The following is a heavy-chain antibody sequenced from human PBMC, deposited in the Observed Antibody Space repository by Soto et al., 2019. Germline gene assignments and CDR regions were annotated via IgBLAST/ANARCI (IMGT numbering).Heavy chain of an antibody. CDR3: ARDGSIAGATGAFDI. J-gene: IGHJ3*02. CDR2: TRNKANSYTT. Sequence: QTGGSLRLSCAASGFTFSDHYMDWVRQAPGKGLEWVGRTRNKANSYTTEYAASVKGRFTISRDDSKNSLYLQMNSLKTEDTAVYYCARDGSIAGATGAFDIWGQGTMVTVSS. V-gene: IGHV3-72*01. CDR1: GFTFSDHY. D-gene: IGHD1-26*01.